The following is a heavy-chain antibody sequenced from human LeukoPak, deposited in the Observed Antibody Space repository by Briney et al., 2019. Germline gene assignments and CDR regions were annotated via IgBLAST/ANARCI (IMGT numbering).Heavy chain of an antibody. V-gene: IGHV1-24*01. CDR1: GYTLTELS. D-gene: IGHD1-1*01. CDR3: ATPFQLEPIPTNRGTWYFDL. CDR2: FDPEDGET. Sequence: ASVKVSCKVSGYTLTELSMHWVRQAPGKGLGWMGGFDPEDGETIYAQKFQGRVTMTEDTSTDTAYMELSSLRSEDTAVYYCATPFQLEPIPTNRGTWYFDLWGRGTLVTVSS. J-gene: IGHJ2*01.